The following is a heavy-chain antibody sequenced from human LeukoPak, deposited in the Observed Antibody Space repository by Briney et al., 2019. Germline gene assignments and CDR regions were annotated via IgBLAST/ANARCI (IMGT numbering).Heavy chain of an antibody. CDR1: GFTFSSYG. D-gene: IGHD6-13*01. CDR2: ISGSGGST. CDR3: AGGSSCYF. Sequence: GGSLRLSCAASGFTFSSYGMSWVRQAPGKGLEWVSGISGSGGSTDYADSVKGRFTISRDNSKNTLYLQMNSLRAEDTAVYYCAGGSSCYFWGQGTLVTVSS. V-gene: IGHV3-23*01. J-gene: IGHJ4*02.